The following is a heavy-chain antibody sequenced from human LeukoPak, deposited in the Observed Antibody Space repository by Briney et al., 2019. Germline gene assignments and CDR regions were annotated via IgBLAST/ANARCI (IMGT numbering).Heavy chain of an antibody. Sequence: GSLRLSCAASGFTFSRYDMSWVRQAPGKGPEWVSAITGSGGSTYYADSVRGRFTISRDDSKNTLYLLMNSLRAEDTAVYYCAKEDTLTTVYFDYWGQGTPVTVSS. D-gene: IGHD4-17*01. V-gene: IGHV3-23*01. J-gene: IGHJ4*02. CDR3: AKEDTLTTVYFDY. CDR2: ITGSGGST. CDR1: GFTFSRYD.